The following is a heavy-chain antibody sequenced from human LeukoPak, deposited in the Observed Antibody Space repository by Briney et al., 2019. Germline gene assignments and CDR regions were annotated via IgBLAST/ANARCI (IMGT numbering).Heavy chain of an antibody. CDR1: GYSISSGYY. CDR3: ARQGGDDFWRGYRPPPYYFDY. Sequence: PSETLSLTCAVSGYSISSGYYWGWIRQPPGKGLEWIGSIYHSGSTYYNPSLKSRVTISVDTSKNQFSLKLSSVTAADTAVYYCARQGGDDFWRGYRPPPYYFDYWGQGTLVTVSS. CDR2: IYHSGST. J-gene: IGHJ4*02. D-gene: IGHD3-3*01. V-gene: IGHV4-38-2*01.